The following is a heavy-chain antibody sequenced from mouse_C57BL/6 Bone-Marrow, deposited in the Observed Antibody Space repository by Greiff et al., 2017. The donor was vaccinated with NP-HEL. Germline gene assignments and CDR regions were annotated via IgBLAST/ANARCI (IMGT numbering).Heavy chain of an antibody. Sequence: EVKLMESVGGLVQPGESLKLSCESNEYEFPSHDMSWVRKTPEKRLEFVAAINSDGGSTYYPDTMERRFIISRDNTKKTLYLQMSSLRSEDTALYYCARQGLRYAMDYWGQGTSVTVSS. V-gene: IGHV5-2*01. CDR2: INSDGGST. CDR3: ARQGLRYAMDY. J-gene: IGHJ4*01. CDR1: EYEFPSHD. D-gene: IGHD1-1*01.